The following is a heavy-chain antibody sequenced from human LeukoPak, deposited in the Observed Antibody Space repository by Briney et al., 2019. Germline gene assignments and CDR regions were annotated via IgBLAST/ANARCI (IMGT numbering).Heavy chain of an antibody. CDR1: GGSISSSSYY. Sequence: SETLSLTCTVSGGSISSSSYYWGWIRQPPGKGLEWIGSIYYSGSTYYNPSLKSRVTISVDTSKNQFSLKLSSVTAADTAVFYCARHGLHTAYSISWEDYWGQGTLVTVSS. V-gene: IGHV4-39*01. CDR2: IYYSGST. CDR3: ARHGLHTAYSISWEDY. J-gene: IGHJ4*02. D-gene: IGHD6-13*01.